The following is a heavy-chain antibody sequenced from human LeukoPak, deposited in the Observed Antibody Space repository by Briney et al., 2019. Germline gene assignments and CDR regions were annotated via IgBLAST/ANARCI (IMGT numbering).Heavy chain of an antibody. CDR3: ARTLQFHYYFDY. Sequence: SETLSLTCAVSGYSISSGYYWGWIRQPPGKGLEWIGSIYHSGSTYYNPSLKSRVTISVDTSKNQFSLKLSSVTAADTAVYYCARTLQFHYYFDYWGQGTLVTVSS. CDR2: IYHSGST. CDR1: GYSISSGYY. J-gene: IGHJ4*02. D-gene: IGHD5-24*01. V-gene: IGHV4-38-2*01.